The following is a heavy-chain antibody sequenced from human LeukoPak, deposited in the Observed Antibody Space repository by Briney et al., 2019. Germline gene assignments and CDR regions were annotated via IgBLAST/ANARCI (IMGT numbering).Heavy chain of an antibody. D-gene: IGHD3-3*01. J-gene: IGHJ3*02. CDR1: GGSISSGSYF. CDR2: IHTSGST. V-gene: IGHV4-61*02. Sequence: PSQTLSLTCTVSGGSISSGSYFWNWIRQPAGKGLEWIGRIHTSGSTNYNPSLKSRVIMSVDTSKNQFSLRLSSVTAADTAVYYCARPSVTIFGVVIDAFDIWGQGTMVTVSS. CDR3: ARPSVTIFGVVIDAFDI.